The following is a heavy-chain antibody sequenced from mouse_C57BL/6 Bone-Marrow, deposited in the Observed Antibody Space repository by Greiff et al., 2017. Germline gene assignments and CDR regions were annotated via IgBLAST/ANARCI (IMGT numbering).Heavy chain of an antibody. CDR1: GYIFTEYT. D-gene: IGHD2-4*01. CDR2: FYPGSGSI. J-gene: IGHJ2*01. Sequence: VMLVESGAELVKPGASVKLSCKASGYIFTEYTIHWVKQRSGQGLEWIGWFYPGSGSIKYNERFKDKATLTADKSSNTVYMELIRLTSEDSAVYFCARHERYYDYEGYFDYWGQGTTLTVSS. CDR3: ARHERYYDYEGYFDY. V-gene: IGHV1-62-2*01.